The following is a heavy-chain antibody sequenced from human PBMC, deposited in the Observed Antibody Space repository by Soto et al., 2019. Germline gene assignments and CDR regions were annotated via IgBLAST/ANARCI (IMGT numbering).Heavy chain of an antibody. CDR3: AKDLYVFWCGYYRGLVDY. J-gene: IGHJ4*02. D-gene: IGHD3-3*01. CDR1: GFTFSSYA. CDR2: ISGSGGST. Sequence: PGGSLRLSCAASGFTFSSYAMSWVRQAPGKGLEWVSAISGSGGSTYYADSVKGRFTISRDNSKNTLYLQMNSLRAEDTAVYYCAKDLYVFWCGYYRGLVDYWGQGTLVTVSS. V-gene: IGHV3-23*01.